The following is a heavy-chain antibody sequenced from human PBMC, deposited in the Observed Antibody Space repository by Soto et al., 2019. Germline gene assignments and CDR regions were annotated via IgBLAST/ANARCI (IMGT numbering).Heavy chain of an antibody. J-gene: IGHJ4*02. CDR1: GFMFSRYA. D-gene: IGHD2-21*01. Sequence: GGSLRLSCTASGASGFMFSRYAMGWVRQAPGKGLEWVSSITGSGGTTYYADSVKGRFSLSRDNTKNTIYLQMSSLRVEDSALYYCAKHFGGTQSHFNHWGQGSQVTVSS. V-gene: IGHV3-23*01. CDR3: AKHFGGTQSHFNH. CDR2: ITGSGGTT.